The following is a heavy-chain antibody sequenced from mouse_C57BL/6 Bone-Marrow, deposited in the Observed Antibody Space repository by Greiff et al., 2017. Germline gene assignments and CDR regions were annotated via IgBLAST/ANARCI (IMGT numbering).Heavy chain of an antibody. V-gene: IGHV7-3*01. J-gene: IGHJ2*01. Sequence: EVQGVESGGGLVQPGGSLSLSCAASGFTFTDYYMSWVRQPPGKALEWLGFIRNKANGYTTEYSASVKGRFTISRDNSQSILYLQMNALRAEDSATYYCARSSLLLGKNFDYWGQGTTLTVSS. CDR1: GFTFTDYY. CDR2: IRNKANGYTT. CDR3: ARSSLLLGKNFDY. D-gene: IGHD1-1*01.